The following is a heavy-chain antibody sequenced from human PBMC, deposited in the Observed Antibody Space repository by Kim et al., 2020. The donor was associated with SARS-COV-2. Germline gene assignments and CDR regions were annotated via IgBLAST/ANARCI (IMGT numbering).Heavy chain of an antibody. Sequence: ASVKVSCKASGYTFTSYGINWVRQAPGQGLEWMGWINAYNGNTNYAQKLQGRVTMTTDTSTSTAYMELSSLRYDDTAVYYCARGRVGERYRSSISCYVGGNLFDPWGPGALVTAS. CDR1: GYTFTSYG. V-gene: IGHV1-18*01. D-gene: IGHD2-2*01. CDR2: INAYNGNT. CDR3: ARGRVGERYRSSISCYVGGNLFDP. J-gene: IGHJ5*02.